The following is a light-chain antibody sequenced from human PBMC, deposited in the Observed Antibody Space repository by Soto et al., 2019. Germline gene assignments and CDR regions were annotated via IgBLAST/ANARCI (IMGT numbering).Light chain of an antibody. CDR3: QTWDTGIWV. V-gene: IGLV4-69*01. CDR1: SGHSNYA. Sequence: QLVLTQSPSASASLGASVKLTCTLNSGHSNYAIAWHQQQPEKGPRYLMKLNSDGSHSKGDGIPDRFSGSSSGAERYLTISSLQSEDEADYYCQTWDTGIWVFGGGTKLTV. J-gene: IGLJ3*02. CDR2: LNSDGSH.